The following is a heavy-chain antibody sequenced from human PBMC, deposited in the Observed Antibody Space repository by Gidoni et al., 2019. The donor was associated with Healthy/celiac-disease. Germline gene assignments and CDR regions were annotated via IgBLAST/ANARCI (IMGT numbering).Heavy chain of an antibody. D-gene: IGHD4-17*01. CDR1: GFPFSSYS. Sequence: EVQLVESGGGLVKTGGYLRLSCAASGFPFSSYSMNWVRQAPGKGLEWVSSISSLSSYIYYADSVKGRFTISRDNAKNSLYLQMNSLRAEDTAIYYCAREGDYGDPDAFDIWGQGTMVTVSS. J-gene: IGHJ3*02. CDR3: AREGDYGDPDAFDI. V-gene: IGHV3-21*01. CDR2: ISSLSSYI.